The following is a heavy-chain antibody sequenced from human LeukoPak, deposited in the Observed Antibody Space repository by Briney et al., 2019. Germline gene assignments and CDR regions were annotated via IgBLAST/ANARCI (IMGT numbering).Heavy chain of an antibody. CDR3: AKDDRPHEAAVGDDFDY. D-gene: IGHD6-13*01. Sequence: GGSLRLSCAASGFTFSSYGMHWVRQAPGKGLEWVAVIWYDGSNKYYADSVKGRFTISRDNSKNTLYLQMNRLRAEDTALYYCAKDDRPHEAAVGDDFDYWGQGTLVTVSS. CDR1: GFTFSSYG. V-gene: IGHV3-33*06. J-gene: IGHJ4*02. CDR2: IWYDGSNK.